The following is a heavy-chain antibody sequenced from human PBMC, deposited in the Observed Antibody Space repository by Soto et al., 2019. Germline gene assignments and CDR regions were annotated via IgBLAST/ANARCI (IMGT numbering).Heavy chain of an antibody. CDR1: GGSVNDYY. D-gene: IGHD2-2*01. CDR2: INHGGST. CDR3: AREGRYCSSTSCYGWWFDP. V-gene: IGHV4-34*01. J-gene: IGHJ5*02. Sequence: PSETLSITCAVYGGSVNDYYWNWIRQAPGKGLEWIGEINHGGSTNYNPSLKSRVTISVDTSKNQFSLKLSSVTAADTAVYYCAREGRYCSSTSCYGWWFDPWGQGTLVTVS.